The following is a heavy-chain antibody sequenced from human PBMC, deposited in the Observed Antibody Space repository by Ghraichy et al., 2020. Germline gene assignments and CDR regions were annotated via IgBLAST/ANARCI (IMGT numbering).Heavy chain of an antibody. CDR3: ASGWDFLEWLQVI. V-gene: IGHV3-7*03. CDR1: GFTFSSYW. J-gene: IGHJ4*02. D-gene: IGHD3-3*01. Sequence: GGSLRLSCAASGFTFSSYWMSWVRQAPGKGLEWVANIKQDGSEKYYVDSVKGRFTISRDNAKNSLYLQMNSLRAEDTAVYYCASGWDFLEWLQVIWGQGTLVTVSS. CDR2: IKQDGSEK.